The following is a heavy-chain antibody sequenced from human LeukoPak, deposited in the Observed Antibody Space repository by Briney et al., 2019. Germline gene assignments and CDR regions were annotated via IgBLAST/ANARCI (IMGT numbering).Heavy chain of an antibody. V-gene: IGHV3-30-3*01. Sequence: AGGSLRLSCAASGFTFSSYAMHWVRQATGKGLEWVAVISYDGSNKYYTDSVKGRFTISRDNAKNSLYLQMNSLRAEDTAVYYCARLRIQLWYNDYWGQGTLVTVSS. CDR1: GFTFSSYA. CDR3: ARLRIQLWYNDY. CDR2: ISYDGSNK. D-gene: IGHD5-18*01. J-gene: IGHJ4*02.